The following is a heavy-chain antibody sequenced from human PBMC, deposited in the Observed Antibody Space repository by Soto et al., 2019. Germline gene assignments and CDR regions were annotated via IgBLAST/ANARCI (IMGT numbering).Heavy chain of an antibody. D-gene: IGHD3-16*01. Sequence: SETLSLICIVSGDSFSSGDYYWIWIRQPPGKVLEWIGHVYFSGSTNYIPSLKSRLTMSVDTAKNQFSLKLNSVTAADTAVYYCARIPVDTYMIYWSDPWGQGTQVTVSS. CDR1: GDSFSSGDYY. V-gene: IGHV4-61*08. CDR2: VYFSGST. J-gene: IGHJ5*02. CDR3: ARIPVDTYMIYWSDP.